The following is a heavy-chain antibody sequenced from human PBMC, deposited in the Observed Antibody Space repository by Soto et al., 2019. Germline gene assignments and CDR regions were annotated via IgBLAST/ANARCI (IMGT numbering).Heavy chain of an antibody. CDR3: ASEDSYYDFWSGHSIDY. Sequence: SETLSLTCAVYGGSFSGYYWSWIRQPPGKGLEWIGEINHSGSTNYNPSLKSRVTISVDTSKNQFSLKLSSVTAADTAVYYCASEDSYYDFWSGHSIDYWGQGTLVTVSS. J-gene: IGHJ4*02. CDR2: INHSGST. CDR1: GGSFSGYY. V-gene: IGHV4-34*01. D-gene: IGHD3-3*01.